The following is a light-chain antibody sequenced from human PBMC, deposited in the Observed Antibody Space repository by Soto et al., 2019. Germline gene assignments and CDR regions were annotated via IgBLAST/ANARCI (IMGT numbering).Light chain of an antibody. CDR2: KAS. CDR3: QQYNSYWT. Sequence: DIQMTQSPSTLSASVGGRVTITCRASQSISSWLAWYQQKPGKAPKLLIYKASSLESGVPSRFSGSGSGTEFTLTISSLQTDDFATYYCQQYNSYWTFGQGTKVEIK. CDR1: QSISSW. V-gene: IGKV1-5*03. J-gene: IGKJ1*01.